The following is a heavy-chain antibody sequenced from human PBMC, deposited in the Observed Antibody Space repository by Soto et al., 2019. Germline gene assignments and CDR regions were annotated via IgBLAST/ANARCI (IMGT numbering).Heavy chain of an antibody. V-gene: IGHV5-51*01. CDR1: GYSFTSYW. CDR3: ARLKDGSSTSCPMSY. D-gene: IGHD2-2*01. J-gene: IGHJ4*02. Sequence: GESLTLSCKGSGYSFTSYWIGWVRQMPGKGLEWMGIIYPGDSDTRYSPSFQGQVTISADKSISTAYLQWSSLKASDTAMYYCARLKDGSSTSCPMSYWGQGTLVTVSS. CDR2: IYPGDSDT.